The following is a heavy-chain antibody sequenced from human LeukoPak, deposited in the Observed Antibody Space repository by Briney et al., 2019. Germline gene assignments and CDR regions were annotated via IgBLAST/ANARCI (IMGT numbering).Heavy chain of an antibody. CDR2: KQDGSKK. J-gene: IGHJ4*02. CDR3: TRVGYIDGGIDY. D-gene: IGHD5-24*01. V-gene: IGHV3-7*04. Sequence: KQDGSKKSYVDSVKGRFTISRDNAKNSLYLQMNSLRAEDTAIYYCTRVGYIDGGIDYWGQGTLVTVSS.